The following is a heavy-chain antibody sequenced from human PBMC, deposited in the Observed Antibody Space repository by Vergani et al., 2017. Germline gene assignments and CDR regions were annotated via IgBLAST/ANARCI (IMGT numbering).Heavy chain of an antibody. Sequence: EVQLVESGGGLVKPGGSLRLSCAASGFTFSSYDMHWVRQATGKGLEWVSAIGTAGDPYYPGSVKGRFTISRENAQNSLYLQMNSLRAGDTAVYYCARGGAYYYYSSGYYGLREGAFDIWGQGTMVTVSS. V-gene: IGHV3-13*05. D-gene: IGHD3-22*01. CDR2: IGTAGDP. CDR1: GFTFSSYD. CDR3: ARGGAYYYYSSGYYGLREGAFDI. J-gene: IGHJ3*02.